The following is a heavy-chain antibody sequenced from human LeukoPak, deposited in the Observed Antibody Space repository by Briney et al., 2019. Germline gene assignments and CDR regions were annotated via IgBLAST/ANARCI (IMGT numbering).Heavy chain of an antibody. CDR2: INQDGSVK. D-gene: IGHD2-2*01. CDR1: GFTFSNFW. J-gene: IGHJ4*02. V-gene: IGHV3-7*01. CDR3: ARDLGYCSSTSCSLDY. Sequence: GGSLRLSCAASGFTFSNFWMSWVRQAPGQGLEWVANINQDGSVKNSVDSVKGRFTISRDNAKNSLYLQMNSLRAEDTAVYYCARDLGYCSSTSCSLDYWGQGTLVTVSS.